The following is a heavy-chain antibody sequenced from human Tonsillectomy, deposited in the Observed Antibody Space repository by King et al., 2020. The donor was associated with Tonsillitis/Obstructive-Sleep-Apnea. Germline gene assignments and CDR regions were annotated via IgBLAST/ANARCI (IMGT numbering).Heavy chain of an antibody. J-gene: IGHJ4*01. CDR3: TARPATTVTN. Sequence: VQLVESGGGLVEPGGSLTISCTASGFTFIDAWMNWVRQAPGQGLEWGGRIKSKADGGTASYAAPVKGRFTISREDSNNTLFLLMNSLKTADTAVYYCTARPATTVTNWGHGTLGTVSS. CDR2: IKSKADGGTA. D-gene: IGHD4-17*01. V-gene: IGHV3-15*07. CDR1: GFTFIDAW.